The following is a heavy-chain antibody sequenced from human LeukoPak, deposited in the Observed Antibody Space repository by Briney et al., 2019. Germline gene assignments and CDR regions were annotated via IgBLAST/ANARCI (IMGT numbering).Heavy chain of an antibody. CDR2: IYSGGST. D-gene: IGHD2-15*01. CDR3: ANYGCSGGSCYSGGYVGYYFDY. V-gene: IGHV3-66*01. J-gene: IGHJ4*02. Sequence: QPGGSLRLSCAASGLTVSSNYMSWVRQAPGKGLEWVSVIYSGGSTHYADSVKGRFTISRDNSKNTLYLQMNSLRAEDTAVYYCANYGCSGGSCYSGGYVGYYFDYWGQGTLVTVSS. CDR1: GLTVSSNY.